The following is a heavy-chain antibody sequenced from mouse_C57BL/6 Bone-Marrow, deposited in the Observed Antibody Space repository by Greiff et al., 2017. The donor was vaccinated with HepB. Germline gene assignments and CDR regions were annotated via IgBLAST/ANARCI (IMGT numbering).Heavy chain of an antibody. CDR2: ISSGGSYT. Sequence: EVQLVESGGDLVKPGGSLKLSCAASGFTFSSYGMSWVRQTPDKRLEWVATISSGGSYTYYPDSVKGRFTISRDNAKNTLYLQMSSLKSEETAMYYCARHKNYYGSSYRYFGDVWGTGTTVTVSS. CDR3: ARHKNYYGSSYRYFGDV. V-gene: IGHV5-6*01. CDR1: GFTFSSYG. J-gene: IGHJ1*03. D-gene: IGHD1-1*01.